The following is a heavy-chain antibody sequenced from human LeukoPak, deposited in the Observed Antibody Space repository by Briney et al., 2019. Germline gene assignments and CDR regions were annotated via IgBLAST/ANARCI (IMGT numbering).Heavy chain of an antibody. D-gene: IGHD5-24*01. CDR2: IYPGDSDT. CDR1: GYSFTSYW. V-gene: IGHV5-51*01. J-gene: IGHJ3*02. Sequence: GESLKISCNGSGYSFTSYWIGWVRQMPGKSLEWMGIIYPGDSDTRYSPSFQGQVTISADKSIRTAYLQWTNLKASDTAMYYCARHRRDGYNHDAFDIWGQGTMVTVSS. CDR3: ARHRRDGYNHDAFDI.